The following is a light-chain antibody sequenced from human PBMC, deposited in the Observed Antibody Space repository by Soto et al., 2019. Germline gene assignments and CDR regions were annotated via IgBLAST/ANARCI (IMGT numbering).Light chain of an antibody. J-gene: IGKJ5*01. V-gene: IGKV3-11*01. CDR1: QSVSSY. Sequence: EIVLTQSPGTLCVSPGEKAALSGRASQSVSSYLAWYQQKPGQAPRLLIYDASNRATGIPARFSGSGSETDFTLTISSLEPEDVAVYYCQQRMNWPLTFGQGTRLEI. CDR3: QQRMNWPLT. CDR2: DAS.